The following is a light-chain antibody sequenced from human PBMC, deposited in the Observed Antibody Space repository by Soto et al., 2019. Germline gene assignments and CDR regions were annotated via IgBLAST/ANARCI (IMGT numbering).Light chain of an antibody. CDR3: QQRKNWPPLT. Sequence: ETVLTQSPATLSLSPGERATLSCRASQNVDIYLSWYQQKPGQAPRLPIYDASNRATGVPARFSGSGSGTDFTLTISSLEAEDFAVYYCQQRKNWPPLTFGQGTRLEIK. CDR1: QNVDIY. V-gene: IGKV3-11*01. CDR2: DAS. J-gene: IGKJ5*01.